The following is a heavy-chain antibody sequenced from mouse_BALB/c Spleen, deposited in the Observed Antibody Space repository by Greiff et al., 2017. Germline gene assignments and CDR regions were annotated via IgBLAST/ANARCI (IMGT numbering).Heavy chain of an antibody. CDR1: GFTFSSFG. D-gene: IGHD2-4*01. CDR3: ARRGYDYDGGDAMDY. CDR2: ISSGSSTI. Sequence: EVKLVESGGGLVQPGGSRKLSCAASGFTFSSFGMHWVRQAPEKGLEWVAYISSGSSTIYYADTVKGRFTISRDNPKNTLFLQMTSLRSEDTAMYYCARRGYDYDGGDAMDYWGQGTSVTVSS. V-gene: IGHV5-17*02. J-gene: IGHJ4*01.